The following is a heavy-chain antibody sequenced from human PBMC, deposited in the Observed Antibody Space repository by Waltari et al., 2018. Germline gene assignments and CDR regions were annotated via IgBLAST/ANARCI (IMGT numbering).Heavy chain of an antibody. V-gene: IGHV4-34*01. CDR2: INHSGST. D-gene: IGHD2-2*01. CDR1: GGSFSGYY. CDR3: ARVPKRGYCSSTSCYGSYFDY. J-gene: IGHJ4*02. Sequence: QVQLQQWGAGLLKPSETLSLTCAVYGGSFSGYYWSWIRQPPGKGLEWIGEINHSGSTNYNPSLKSRVTISVDTSKNQFSLKLSSVTAADTAVYYCARVPKRGYCSSTSCYGSYFDYWGQGTLVTVSS.